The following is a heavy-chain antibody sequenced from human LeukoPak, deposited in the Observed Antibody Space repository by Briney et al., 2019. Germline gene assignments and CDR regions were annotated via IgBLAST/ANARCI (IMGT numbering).Heavy chain of an antibody. V-gene: IGHV4-39*01. CDR2: IYYSGNT. Sequence: SETLSLTCTVSGGSISSNGYFWGWIRQPPGKGLEWIGTIYYSGNTYYNPSLKSRVTISVDTSKNQFSLRLSSVTAADTAFYYCARHGNTVLVVAARGFDPWGQGTLVTVSS. J-gene: IGHJ5*02. CDR3: ARHGNTVLVVAARGFDP. D-gene: IGHD2-15*01. CDR1: GGSISSNGYF.